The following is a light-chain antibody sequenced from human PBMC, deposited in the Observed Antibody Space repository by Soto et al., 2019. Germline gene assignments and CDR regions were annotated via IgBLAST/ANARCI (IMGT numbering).Light chain of an antibody. V-gene: IGLV2-14*01. CDR3: SSYTSSSTLE. J-gene: IGLJ3*02. Sequence: QSALTQPASVSGSPGQSITISCTGTSSDVGGYNYVSWYQQHPGKAPKLMIYDVSNRPSGVSNRFSGSKSGNTASLTISGLQAEHEADYYCSSYTSSSTLEFGGGTKLTV. CDR2: DVS. CDR1: SSDVGGYNY.